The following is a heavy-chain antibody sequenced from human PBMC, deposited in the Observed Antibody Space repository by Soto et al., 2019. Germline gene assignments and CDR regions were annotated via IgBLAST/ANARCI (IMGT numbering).Heavy chain of an antibody. Sequence: EVQLLESGGGLIQPGGSLRLSCAASGFTFSDYVMTWVRQAPGKGLEWVSSISGSGVRGLEWVSSITGTAENTHYADSVKGRFTSSRDNSKKTLYLQMNGLRVEDTAVYYCAKDPRGGGGARNYFDYWGQGTLVTVSS. V-gene: IGHV3-23*01. D-gene: IGHD3-16*01. CDR2: ISGSGVRGLEWVSSITGTAENT. CDR3: AKDPRGGGGARNYFDY. J-gene: IGHJ4*02. CDR1: GFTFSDYV.